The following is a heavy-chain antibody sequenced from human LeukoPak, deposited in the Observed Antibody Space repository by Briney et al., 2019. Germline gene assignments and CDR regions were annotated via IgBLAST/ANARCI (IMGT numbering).Heavy chain of an antibody. J-gene: IGHJ4*02. Sequence: GASVKVSCKASGYTFTSYHIHWVRQAPGQGLEWMGIINPSGGSTIYTEKFQGRVTMTRDTSAGIVYIEPSSLRSEDTAVYYCARELRRGGKQLGDYFDYWGQGTLVTVSS. D-gene: IGHD1-1*01. CDR3: ARELRRGGKQLGDYFDY. V-gene: IGHV1-46*01. CDR1: GYTFTSYH. CDR2: INPSGGST.